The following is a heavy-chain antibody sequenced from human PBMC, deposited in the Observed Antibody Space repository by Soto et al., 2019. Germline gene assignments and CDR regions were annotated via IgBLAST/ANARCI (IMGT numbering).Heavy chain of an antibody. V-gene: IGHV1-69*12. D-gene: IGHD3-16*01. Sequence: QVQLVQSGAEVKKPGSSVKVSCKASGGTFSSYAISWVRQAPGQGLEWMGGIIPIFGTANYAQKFQGRVTITADESTSTAYMELSSLRSEDTAVYYCARDPRVKSALRQEGAWFDPWGQGTLVTVSS. CDR2: IIPIFGTA. CDR1: GGTFSSYA. J-gene: IGHJ5*02. CDR3: ARDPRVKSALRQEGAWFDP.